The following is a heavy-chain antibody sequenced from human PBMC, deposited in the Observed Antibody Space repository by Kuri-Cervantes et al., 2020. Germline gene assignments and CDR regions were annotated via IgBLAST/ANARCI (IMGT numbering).Heavy chain of an antibody. D-gene: IGHD3-10*01. J-gene: IGHJ3*02. V-gene: IGHV3-23*01. Sequence: GGSLRLSCAASRFTFSSYAMSWVRQAPGKGLEWVSTISGSGDSTYYADSVRGRFTISSDNSKSTLYLQMNSLRAEDTAVYYCAKDWAWFGESHNAFDIWGQGTKVTVSS. CDR3: AKDWAWFGESHNAFDI. CDR2: ISGSGDST. CDR1: RFTFSSYA.